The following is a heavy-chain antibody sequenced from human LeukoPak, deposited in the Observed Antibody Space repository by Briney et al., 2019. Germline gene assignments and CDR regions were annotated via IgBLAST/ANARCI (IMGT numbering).Heavy chain of an antibody. V-gene: IGHV4-38-2*02. CDR3: ARDFLGSIAHNYPGQAFDI. CDR2: IYHSGST. CDR1: GYSISSGYY. J-gene: IGHJ3*02. Sequence: SETLSLTCTVSGYSISSGYYWGWIRQPPGKGLEWIGSIYHSGSTYYNPSLKSRVTISVDTSKNQFSLNLSSVTAADTAVYYCARDFLGSIAHNYPGQAFDIWGQGTMVTVSS. D-gene: IGHD6-13*01.